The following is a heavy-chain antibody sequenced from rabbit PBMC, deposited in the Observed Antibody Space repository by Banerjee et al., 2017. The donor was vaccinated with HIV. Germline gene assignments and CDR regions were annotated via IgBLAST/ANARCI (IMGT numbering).Heavy chain of an antibody. CDR1: GIDLSSNA. J-gene: IGHJ4*01. CDR3: ARAYGGYAGYGGAYNL. V-gene: IGHV1S43*01. Sequence: QQQLEESGGGLVKPGGTLTLTCKASGIDLSSNAMCWVRQAPGKGLELIGCINTGSDSTYYASWVNGRFTISRSTSLNTVDLKMTSLTAADTATYFCARAYGGYAGYGGAYNLWGPGTLVTVS. D-gene: IGHD7-1*01. CDR2: INTGSDST.